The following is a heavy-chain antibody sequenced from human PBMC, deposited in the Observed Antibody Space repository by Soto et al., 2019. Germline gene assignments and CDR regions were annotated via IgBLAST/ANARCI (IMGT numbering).Heavy chain of an antibody. CDR1: GFTVSSNY. D-gene: IGHD2-8*02. Sequence: GGSMTLSCAASGFTVSSNYMSWVRQAPGKGLEWASFIYSGGSTYYADSVKGRFTISRDNSRNKLYLHMNSLRAEDAAVYYCARDSRYLDNTLGVLLLDFSDYWGQGNLVTV. CDR3: ARDSRYLDNTLGVLLLDFSDY. CDR2: IYSGGST. J-gene: IGHJ4*02. V-gene: IGHV3-66*01.